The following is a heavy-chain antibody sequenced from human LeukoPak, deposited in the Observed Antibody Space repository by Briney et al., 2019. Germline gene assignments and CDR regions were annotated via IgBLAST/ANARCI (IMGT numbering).Heavy chain of an antibody. CDR1: GFTFSSYG. CDR3: AGPGIAAAGIRFDNFDY. J-gene: IGHJ4*02. V-gene: IGHV3-33*01. CDR2: IWYDGSNK. Sequence: GGSLRLSCAASGFTFSSYGMHWVRQAPGKGLEWVAVIWYDGSNKYYADSVKGRFTISRDNSKNTLYLQMNSLRAEDTAVYYCAGPGIAAAGIRFDNFDYWGQGTLVTVSS. D-gene: IGHD6-13*01.